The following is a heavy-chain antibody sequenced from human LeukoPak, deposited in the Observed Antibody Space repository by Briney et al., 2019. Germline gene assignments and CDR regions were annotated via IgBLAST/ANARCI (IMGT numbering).Heavy chain of an antibody. D-gene: IGHD2-2*01. Sequence: SETLSLTCTVSDGSISTYYWNWIRQPPGKGLEWIGYISYSGSTNHNASLKSRVTISVDTSKNQFSLKLSSVTAADTAVYYCASAPMPNYYYYYMDVWGKGTTVTVSS. CDR1: DGSISTYY. J-gene: IGHJ6*03. CDR2: ISYSGST. CDR3: ASAPMPNYYYYYMDV. V-gene: IGHV4-59*08.